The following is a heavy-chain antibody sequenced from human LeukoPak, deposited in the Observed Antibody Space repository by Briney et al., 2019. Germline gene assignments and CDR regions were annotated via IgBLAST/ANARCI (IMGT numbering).Heavy chain of an antibody. J-gene: IGHJ5*02. D-gene: IGHD5-24*01. Sequence: SETLSLICTVSGDSISKDYYCWAWIRQPPGKGLEWIGTIYNNANTYYNPPLESRVTMSVDTSKNQISLTLTSVTAADTAVYYCARDHIDGFNPNNWFDPWGQGTLVTVSS. V-gene: IGHV4-39*07. CDR1: GDSISKDYYC. CDR2: IYNNANT. CDR3: ARDHIDGFNPNNWFDP.